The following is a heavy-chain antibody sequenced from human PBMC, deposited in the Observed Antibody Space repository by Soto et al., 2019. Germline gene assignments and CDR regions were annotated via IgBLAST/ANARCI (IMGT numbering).Heavy chain of an antibody. CDR3: ARRSRWLRPNLDV. J-gene: IGHJ6*04. V-gene: IGHV4-34*01. Sequence: QVMLQQWGAGLLKPPETQSLTCAVYGGSLSDNYWSWIRQAPGKGLEWIGEINHSGSTNYNPSLKSRVTISVDKSKNQFSLKPSSLTAADTALYYCARRSRWLRPNLDVWGKGTTVTVSS. CDR2: INHSGST. D-gene: IGHD6-19*01. CDR1: GGSLSDNY.